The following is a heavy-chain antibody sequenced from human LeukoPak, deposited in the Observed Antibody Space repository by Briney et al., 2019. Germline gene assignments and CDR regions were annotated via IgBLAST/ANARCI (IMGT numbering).Heavy chain of an antibody. CDR3: AALWFGELDY. CDR1: GFTLSSYG. J-gene: IGHJ4*02. Sequence: PGGSLRLSCAASGFTLSSYGMHWVRQAPGKGLKWVAVISYDGSNKYYADSVKGRFTISRDNSKNTLYLQMNSLRAEDTAVYYCAALWFGELDYWGQGTLVTVSS. CDR2: ISYDGSNK. D-gene: IGHD3-10*01. V-gene: IGHV3-30*03.